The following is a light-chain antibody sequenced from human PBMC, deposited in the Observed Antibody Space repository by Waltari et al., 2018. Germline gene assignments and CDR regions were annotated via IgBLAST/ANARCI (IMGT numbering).Light chain of an antibody. CDR3: MQSLQNSVT. J-gene: IGKJ5*01. Sequence: QSLQQGNGYNYLDGYLQKPGLSPQLLIYFASYRASGVPDRFSGSGSVTYFTLRISRVEAEDVGVYYCMQSLQNSVTFGQGTRLEIK. CDR2: FAS. CDR1: QSLQQGNGYNY. V-gene: IGKV2-28*01.